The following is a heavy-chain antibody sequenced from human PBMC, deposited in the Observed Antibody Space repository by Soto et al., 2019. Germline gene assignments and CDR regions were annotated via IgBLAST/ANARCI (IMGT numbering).Heavy chain of an antibody. CDR3: TGNPALHVDTAQKVDH. J-gene: IGHJ4*02. Sequence: QVPLVQSGAEVKKPGASVKVSCKASGYTFTSYGISWVRQAPGQGLAWMGWISAYNGNTKYAQKLQGRVTMTTDTPTSTAYMELRSQRSNVTAVYYCTGNPALHVDTAQKVDHRGQGTLVTVSS. CDR1: GYTFTSYG. V-gene: IGHV1-18*01. CDR2: ISAYNGNT. D-gene: IGHD5-18*01.